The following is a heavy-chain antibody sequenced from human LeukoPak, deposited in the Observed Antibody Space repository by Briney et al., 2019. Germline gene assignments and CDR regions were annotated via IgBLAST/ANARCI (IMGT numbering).Heavy chain of an antibody. CDR3: ARVKTPNYYYYMDV. Sequence: PSETLSLTCTVSGGSINDYYWSWIRQPPGKGLEWIGYIYNSGTTNYNPSLKSRVTISVDTSKNQFSLKLSSVTAADTAVYYCARVKTPNYYYYMDVWGKGTTVTVSS. V-gene: IGHV4-59*08. CDR2: IYNSGTT. CDR1: GGSINDYY. J-gene: IGHJ6*03. D-gene: IGHD2-15*01.